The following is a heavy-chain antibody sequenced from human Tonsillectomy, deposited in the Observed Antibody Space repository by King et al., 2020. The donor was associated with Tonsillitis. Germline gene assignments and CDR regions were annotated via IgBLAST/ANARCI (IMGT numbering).Heavy chain of an antibody. V-gene: IGHV1-2*02. CDR2: INLNSGGT. J-gene: IGHJ3*02. CDR3: ARARIAVAGTDAFDI. D-gene: IGHD6-19*01. CDR1: GYTFTGYY. Sequence: QLVQSGPEVKKPGASVKVSCKTSGYTFTGYYMHWVRLAPGQGPEWMGWINLNSGGTNYAQRFKGRVTMTRDTSISTAYMELSRLRSDDTAVYYCARARIAVAGTDAFDIWGQGTMVTVSS.